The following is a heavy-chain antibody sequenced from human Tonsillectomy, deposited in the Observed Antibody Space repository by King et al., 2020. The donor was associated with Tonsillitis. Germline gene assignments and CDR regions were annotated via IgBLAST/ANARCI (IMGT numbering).Heavy chain of an antibody. V-gene: IGHV3-30*18. CDR1: GFTFSSYG. CDR2: ISYDGSNK. Sequence: VQLVESGGGVVQPGRSLRLSCAASGFTFSSYGMHWVRQAPGKGLEWVAVISYDGSNKYYADSVKGRFTISRDNSKNTLYLQMNSLRAEDTAVYYCAKGIYDSSGYYLSGYRHFDYCGQGTLFTVSS. J-gene: IGHJ4*02. D-gene: IGHD3-22*01. CDR3: AKGIYDSSGYYLSGYRHFDY.